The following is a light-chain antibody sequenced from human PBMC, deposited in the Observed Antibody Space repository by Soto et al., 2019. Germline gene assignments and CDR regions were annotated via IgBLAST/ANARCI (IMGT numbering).Light chain of an antibody. CDR2: GAS. CDR1: QSVFSN. CDR3: QQYNNWPPYT. V-gene: IGKV3-15*01. Sequence: EIVMTQSPATLSVSPGERATLSCRASQSVFSNLAWYQQKPGQAPRLLIYGASTRATGIPARFSGSGSGTEFTLTISSLQSEDFAVYYCQQYNNWPPYTFGQGTTLEIK. J-gene: IGKJ2*01.